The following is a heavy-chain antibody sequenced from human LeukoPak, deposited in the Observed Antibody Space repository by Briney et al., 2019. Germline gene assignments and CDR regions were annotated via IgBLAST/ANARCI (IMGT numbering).Heavy chain of an antibody. Sequence: ASVKVSCKASGYTFTSYGISWVRQAPGQGLEWMGWINPNSGGTNYAQKFQGRVTMTRDTSISTAYMELSRLRSDDTAVYYCARAEVGAIFGVVTYYYYGMDVWGQGTTVTVSS. D-gene: IGHD3-3*01. CDR1: GYTFTSYG. J-gene: IGHJ6*02. CDR2: INPNSGGT. V-gene: IGHV1-2*02. CDR3: ARAEVGAIFGVVTYYYYGMDV.